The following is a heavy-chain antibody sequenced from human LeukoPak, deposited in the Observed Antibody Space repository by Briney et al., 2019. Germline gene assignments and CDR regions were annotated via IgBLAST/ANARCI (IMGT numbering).Heavy chain of an antibody. CDR2: IYYSGST. D-gene: IGHD1-26*01. Sequence: SETLSLTCTVSGGSISSSSYYWGWIRQPPGKGLEWIGSIYYSGSTYYNPSLKSRVTISVDTSKNQFSLKLSSVTAADTAVYYCARDAASSGSYFPNYFDYGGQGTLVTVSS. V-gene: IGHV4-39*07. CDR3: ARDAASSGSYFPNYFDY. J-gene: IGHJ4*02. CDR1: GGSISSSSYY.